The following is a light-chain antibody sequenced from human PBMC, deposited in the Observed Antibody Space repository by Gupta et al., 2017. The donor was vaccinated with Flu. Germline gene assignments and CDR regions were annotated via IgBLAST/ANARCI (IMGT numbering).Light chain of an antibody. CDR3: QQRRTALT. Sequence: EIVLTQSPATLSLSPGERATLSCRASQSVSSYLAWYQQKPGQAPRLLIYDASNRATGIPARCSGSGSGTDFTLTISSLEPEDFAVYYCQQRRTALTFGGGTKVEIK. CDR1: QSVSSY. CDR2: DAS. J-gene: IGKJ4*01. V-gene: IGKV3-11*01.